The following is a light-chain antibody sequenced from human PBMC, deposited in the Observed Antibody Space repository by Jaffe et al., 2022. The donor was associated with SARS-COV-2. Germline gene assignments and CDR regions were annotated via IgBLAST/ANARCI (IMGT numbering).Light chain of an antibody. V-gene: IGKV3-15*01. Sequence: EIVMTQSPGTMSVSPGERTTLSCRASQSVGINLAWYQQKPGQVPRLLIYGASTRATGIPARFSGSGSGTDFTLTISSLQSGDFGFYYCQQNDRWPYTFGQGTELESK. J-gene: IGKJ2*01. CDR3: QQNDRWPYT. CDR1: QSVGIN. CDR2: GAS.